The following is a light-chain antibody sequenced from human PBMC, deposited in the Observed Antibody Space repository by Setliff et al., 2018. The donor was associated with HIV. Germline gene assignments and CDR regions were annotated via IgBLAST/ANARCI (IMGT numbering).Light chain of an antibody. Sequence: QSALTQPASVSGSPGQSITISCTGTSSDVGGYNYVSWYQQHPGKAPKLMIYEVSNRPSGVSNRFSGSKSGNTASLTISGLQAEDEADYYCCSYAGTNILYVFGTGTKVTVL. CDR2: EVS. V-gene: IGLV2-14*01. CDR3: CSYAGTNILYV. J-gene: IGLJ1*01. CDR1: SSDVGGYNY.